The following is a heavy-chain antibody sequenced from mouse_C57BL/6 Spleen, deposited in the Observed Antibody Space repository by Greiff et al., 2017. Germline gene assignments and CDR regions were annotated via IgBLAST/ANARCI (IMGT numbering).Heavy chain of an antibody. D-gene: IGHD1-1*02. J-gene: IGHJ2*01. CDR2: IYPGDGDT. V-gene: IGHV1-82*01. CDR3: ARSGGPSYFDD. Sequence: QVQLQQSGPELVKPGASVKISCKASGYAFSSSWMNWVKQRPGKGLEWIGRIYPGDGDTNYNGKFKGKATLTADKSSSTAYMQLSSLTSEDSAVYFCARSGGPSYFDDWGQGTTLTVSS. CDR1: GYAFSSSW.